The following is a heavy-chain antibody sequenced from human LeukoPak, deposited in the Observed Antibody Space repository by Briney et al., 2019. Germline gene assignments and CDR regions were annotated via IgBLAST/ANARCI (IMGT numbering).Heavy chain of an antibody. V-gene: IGHV1-18*01. CDR3: ARDNGTIYDFWSGYWNYYYYYGMDV. Sequence: GASVKVSCKASGYTFTSYGISWARQAPGQGLEWMGWISAYNGNTNYAQKLQGRVTMTTDTSTSTAYMELRSLRSDDTAVYYCARDNGTIYDFWSGYWNYYYYYGMDVWGQGTTVTVSS. J-gene: IGHJ6*02. D-gene: IGHD3-3*01. CDR2: ISAYNGNT. CDR1: GYTFTSYG.